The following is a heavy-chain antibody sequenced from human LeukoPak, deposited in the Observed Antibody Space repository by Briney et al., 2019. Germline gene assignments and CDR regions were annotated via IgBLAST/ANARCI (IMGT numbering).Heavy chain of an antibody. CDR1: GFTFSSYA. CDR2: IDGSGGST. J-gene: IGHJ4*02. V-gene: IGHV3-23*01. CDR3: AKEGYRDGYRLGVFDY. Sequence: PGGSLRLSCAASGFTFSSYAMTWVRQPPGKGLEWVSVIDGSGGSTYYADSVKGRFTISRDNSKNTLYLQMNSLSAEDTAVYYCAKEGYRDGYRLGVFDYWGQGTLVTVSS. D-gene: IGHD5-24*01.